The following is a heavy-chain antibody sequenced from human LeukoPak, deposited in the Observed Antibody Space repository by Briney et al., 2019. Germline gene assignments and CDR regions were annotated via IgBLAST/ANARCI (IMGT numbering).Heavy chain of an antibody. D-gene: IGHD3-22*01. J-gene: IGHJ4*02. CDR3: ARDRYYYDSSGYYLFDY. Sequence: GGSLRLSCAASGFTFSSYAMHWVRQAPGKGLEYVSAISSNGGSTYYANSVKGRFTISRDNSKNTLYLQMGSLRAEDMAVYYCARDRYYYDSSGYYLFDYWGQGTLVTVSS. V-gene: IGHV3-64*01. CDR2: ISSNGGST. CDR1: GFTFSSYA.